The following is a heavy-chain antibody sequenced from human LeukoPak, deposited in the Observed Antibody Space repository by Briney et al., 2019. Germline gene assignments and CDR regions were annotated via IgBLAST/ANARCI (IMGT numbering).Heavy chain of an antibody. CDR1: GGSISSYY. V-gene: IGHV4-59*05. CDR3: ARVITGTTDY. Sequence: SETLSLTCTVSGGSISSYYWSWIRQPPGKGLEWIGSIYYSGSTYYNPSLKSRVTISVDTSKNQFSLKLSSVTAADTAVYYCARVITGTTDYWGQGTLVTVSS. J-gene: IGHJ4*02. CDR2: IYYSGST. D-gene: IGHD1-20*01.